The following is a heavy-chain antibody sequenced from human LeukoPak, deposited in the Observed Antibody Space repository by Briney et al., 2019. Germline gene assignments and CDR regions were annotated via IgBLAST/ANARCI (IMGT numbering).Heavy chain of an antibody. CDR3: ARGEYSSSWLFDY. D-gene: IGHD6-13*01. CDR2: ISSSSSYI. CDR1: GFTFSSYS. Sequence: PGGSLRLSCAASGFTFSSYSMNWVRQAPGKGLEWVSSISSSSSYIYYADSVKGRFTISRDNAENSLYLQMNSLRAEDTAVYYCARGEYSSSWLFDYWGQGTLVTVSS. J-gene: IGHJ4*02. V-gene: IGHV3-21*01.